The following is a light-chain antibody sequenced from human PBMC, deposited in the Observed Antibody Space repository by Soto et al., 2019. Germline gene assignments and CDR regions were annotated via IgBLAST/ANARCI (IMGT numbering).Light chain of an antibody. CDR2: EVS. J-gene: IGLJ2*01. CDR3: SSYAGSDNLV. V-gene: IGLV2-8*01. Sequence: QSVLTQPPSASGSPGQSVTISCTGTSSDVGGYNYVSWYQQHPGKAPKLMIYEVSQRPSGVPDRFSGSKSGNTASLTVSGLQAKDEADYYCSSYAGSDNLVFGGGTKLTVL. CDR1: SSDVGGYNY.